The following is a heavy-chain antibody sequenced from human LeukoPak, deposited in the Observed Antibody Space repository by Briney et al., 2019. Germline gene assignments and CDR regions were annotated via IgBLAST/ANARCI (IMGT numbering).Heavy chain of an antibody. Sequence: GGSLRLPCAASGFTFSSYAMSWVRQAPGKGLEWVSAISGSGGSTYYADSVKGRFTISRDNSKNTLYLQMNSLRAEDTAVYYCAKGSTVIRYYYYYYMDVWGKGTTVTVSS. CDR2: ISGSGGST. J-gene: IGHJ6*03. CDR3: AKGSTVIRYYYYYYMDV. D-gene: IGHD4-17*01. V-gene: IGHV3-23*01. CDR1: GFTFSSYA.